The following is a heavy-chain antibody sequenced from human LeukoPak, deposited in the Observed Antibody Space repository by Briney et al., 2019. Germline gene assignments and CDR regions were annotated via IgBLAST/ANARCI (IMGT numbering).Heavy chain of an antibody. CDR1: GYTFTSYY. CDR2: MNPNSGNT. Sequence: ASVKVSCKASGYTFTSYYINWVRQATGQGLEWMGCMNPNSGNTGYAQKFQGRVTMTRNTSISTAYMELSSLRSEDTAVYYCARGPGSYYVGWFDPWGQGNLVTASS. V-gene: IGHV1-8*01. D-gene: IGHD1-26*01. CDR3: ARGPGSYYVGWFDP. J-gene: IGHJ5*02.